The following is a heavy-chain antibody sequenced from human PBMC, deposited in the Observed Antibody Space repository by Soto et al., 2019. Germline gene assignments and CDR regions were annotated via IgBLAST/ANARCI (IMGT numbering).Heavy chain of an antibody. D-gene: IGHD6-6*01. V-gene: IGHV3-53*01. J-gene: IGHJ6*02. CDR3: AREYSSSSGLDGMDV. CDR1: GFTVSGNY. Sequence: EVQLVESGGGLIQPGGSLRLSCAASGFTVSGNYMSWVRQVPGKGLEWVSVIYSGGNTYYADSVKGRFTISRDNPKNTLYLQMNSLKAEDTAVYYCAREYSSSSGLDGMDVWGQGTTVTVSS. CDR2: IYSGGNT.